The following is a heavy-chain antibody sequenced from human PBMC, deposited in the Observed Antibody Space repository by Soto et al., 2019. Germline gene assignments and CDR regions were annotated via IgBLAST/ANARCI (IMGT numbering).Heavy chain of an antibody. CDR1: GGSISSGDYY. V-gene: IGHV4-30-4*01. J-gene: IGHJ4*02. CDR2: IYYSGST. D-gene: IGHD5-18*01. CDR3: AGAGRDTAMENFDY. Sequence: SETLSLTCTVSGGSISSGDYYWSWIRQPPGKALEWIGYIYYSGSTYYNPSLKSRVTISVDTSKNQFSLKLSSVTAADTAVYYCAGAGRDTAMENFDYWGQGTLVTVSP.